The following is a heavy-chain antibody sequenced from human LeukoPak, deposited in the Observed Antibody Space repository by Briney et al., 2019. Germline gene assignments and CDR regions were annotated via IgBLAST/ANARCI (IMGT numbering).Heavy chain of an antibody. CDR1: GFTFSSYG. CDR2: IWYDGSNK. Sequence: GGSLRLSCAASGFTFSSYGMHWVRQAPGKGLEWVAVIWYDGSNKLSADSVKGRFTISRDNSKNTLYLQMNSLRAEDTAVYYCAKLKAPVLSAFDIWGQGTMVTVSS. D-gene: IGHD1-14*01. V-gene: IGHV3-33*06. J-gene: IGHJ3*02. CDR3: AKLKAPVLSAFDI.